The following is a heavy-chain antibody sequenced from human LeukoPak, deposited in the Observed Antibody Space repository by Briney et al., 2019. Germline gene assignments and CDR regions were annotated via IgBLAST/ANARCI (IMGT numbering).Heavy chain of an antibody. CDR2: IYQSGST. D-gene: IGHD2/OR15-2a*01. V-gene: IGHV4-30-2*01. CDR1: GGSVSSGGYS. Sequence: SETLSLTCTVSGGSVSSGGYSWNWIRQPPGKGLEWIGYIYQSGSTYYNPSLRSRVTISLDRSKNHFSLKLTSVTAADTAMYYCATSDPSVSRFDYWGQGTLVTVSS. CDR3: ATSDPSVSRFDY. J-gene: IGHJ4*02.